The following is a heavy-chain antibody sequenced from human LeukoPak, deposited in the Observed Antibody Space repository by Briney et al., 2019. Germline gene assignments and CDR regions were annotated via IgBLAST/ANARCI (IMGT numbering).Heavy chain of an antibody. J-gene: IGHJ6*03. CDR3: ASAYYFASGSYGYYMDV. CDR2: ISSSSSTI. V-gene: IGHV3-48*04. CDR1: GFTFSTYS. Sequence: GGSLRLSCAASGFTFSTYSMNWVRQAPGKGLEWVSYISSSSSTIYYADFVKGRFTISRDNAKNSLYLQMNSLRAEDTAVYYCASAYYFASGSYGYYMDVLGKGTTVTVSS. D-gene: IGHD3-10*01.